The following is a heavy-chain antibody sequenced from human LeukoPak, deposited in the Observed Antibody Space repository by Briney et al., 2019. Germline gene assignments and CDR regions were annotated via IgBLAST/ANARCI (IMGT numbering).Heavy chain of an antibody. J-gene: IGHJ4*02. D-gene: IGHD1-26*01. CDR2: INSDGSST. V-gene: IGHV3-74*01. CDR3: TRGRVGATSEY. Sequence: PGGSLRLSCAASGFTFSSYWMHWVRQAPGKGLVWVPRINSDGSSTNYADPVKGRFTISRDNAKNTLYLQMNSLRAEDTAVYYCTRGRVGATSEYWGQGTLVTVSS. CDR1: GFTFSSYW.